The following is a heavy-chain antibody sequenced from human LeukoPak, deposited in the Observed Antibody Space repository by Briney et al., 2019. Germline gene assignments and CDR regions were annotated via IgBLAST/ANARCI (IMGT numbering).Heavy chain of an antibody. CDR2: ISGSGGST. Sequence: SGGYLRLSCAASGFTFSSYAMSWVRQAPGKGLEWFSAISGSGGSTYYADSVKGRFTISRDNSKNTLYLQMNSLRAEDTAVYYCAKETTVTTNFDYWGQGTLVTVSS. D-gene: IGHD4-17*01. CDR3: AKETTVTTNFDY. J-gene: IGHJ4*02. V-gene: IGHV3-23*01. CDR1: GFTFSSYA.